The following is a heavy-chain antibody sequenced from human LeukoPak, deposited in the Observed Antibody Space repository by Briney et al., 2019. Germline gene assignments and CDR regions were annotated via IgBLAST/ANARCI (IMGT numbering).Heavy chain of an antibody. Sequence: ASVKVSCKASGYTFTSYGISWVRQAPGQGLEWMGGISAYNGNTNYAQKLQGRVTMTTDTSTSKAYMDLRSLRSDDTAVYYCARLKGSTSSIYYYYGMDVWGQGTTVTVSS. V-gene: IGHV1-18*01. CDR3: ARLKGSTSSIYYYYGMDV. CDR1: GYTFTSYG. J-gene: IGHJ6*02. CDR2: ISAYNGNT. D-gene: IGHD2-2*01.